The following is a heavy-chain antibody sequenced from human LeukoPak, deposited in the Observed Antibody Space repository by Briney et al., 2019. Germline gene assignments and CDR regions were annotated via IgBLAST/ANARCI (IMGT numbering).Heavy chain of an antibody. J-gene: IGHJ4*02. CDR2: INHSRST. CDR3: ARVEGYCSSTSCREGYFDY. CDR1: GGSISSYY. D-gene: IGHD2-2*01. Sequence: SETLSLTCTVSGGSISSYYWSWIRQPPGKGLEWIGEINHSRSTNYNPSLKSRVTISVDTSKNQFSLKLSSVTAADTAVYYCARVEGYCSSTSCREGYFDYWGQGTLVTVSS. V-gene: IGHV4-34*01.